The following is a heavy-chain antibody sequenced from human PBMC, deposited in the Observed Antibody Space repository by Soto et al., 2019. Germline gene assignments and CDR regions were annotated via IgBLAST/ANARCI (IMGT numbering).Heavy chain of an antibody. J-gene: IGHJ5*02. V-gene: IGHV1-2*04. Sequence: ASVKVSCKASGYTFTSYYMHWVRQAPGQGLEWMGWINPNSGGTNYAQKFQGWVTMTRDTSISTAYMELSRLRSDDTAVYYCAISPQLERGWFDPWGQGTLVTVSS. D-gene: IGHD1-1*01. CDR3: AISPQLERGWFDP. CDR2: INPNSGGT. CDR1: GYTFTSYY.